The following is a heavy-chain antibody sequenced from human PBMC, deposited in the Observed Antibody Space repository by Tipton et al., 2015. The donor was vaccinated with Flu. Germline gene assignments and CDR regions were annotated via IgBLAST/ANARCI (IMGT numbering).Heavy chain of an antibody. CDR2: IFYTGDT. V-gene: IGHV4-59*12. Sequence: LRLSCSVSGASISDYYWNWIRQPPGKGLEWIGYIFYTGDTSYNPSLKSRVTISTETSKNQFSLKLTSVTAADTAVYYCATLQAPPGPPSWGQGTLVTVSS. CDR1: GASISDYY. D-gene: IGHD6-13*01. J-gene: IGHJ5*02. CDR3: ATLQAPPGPPS.